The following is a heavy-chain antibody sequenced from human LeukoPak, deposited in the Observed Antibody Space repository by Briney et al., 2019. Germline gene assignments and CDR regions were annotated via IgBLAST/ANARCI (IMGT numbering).Heavy chain of an antibody. J-gene: IGHJ6*03. CDR2: IYYSGST. V-gene: IGHV4-39*07. Sequence: SETLSLTCTVSGGSISSSSYYWGWIRQPPGKGLEWIGSIYYSGSTYYNPSLKSRVTISVDTSKNQFSLRLTSVTAADTAVYYCARALYYYYYYMDVWGKGTTVTVSS. CDR1: GGSISSSSYY. CDR3: ARALYYYYYYMDV.